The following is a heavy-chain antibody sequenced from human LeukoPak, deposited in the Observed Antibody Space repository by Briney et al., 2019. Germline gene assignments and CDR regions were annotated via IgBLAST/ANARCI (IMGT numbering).Heavy chain of an antibody. J-gene: IGHJ4*02. D-gene: IGHD1-26*01. Sequence: TGGSLRLSCAASGFTFSSYAMNWVRQAPGKGLEWVSFISGSGDTTYYADSVKGRFTIPRDSSKNTLYLQMNSLRAEDTAVYYCAKSRGESRGASNYWDQGTLVTVSS. CDR3: AKSRGESRGASNY. CDR2: ISGSGDTT. CDR1: GFTFSSYA. V-gene: IGHV3-23*01.